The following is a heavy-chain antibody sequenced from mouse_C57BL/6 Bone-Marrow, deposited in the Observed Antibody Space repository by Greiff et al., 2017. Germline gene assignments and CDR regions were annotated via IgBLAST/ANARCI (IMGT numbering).Heavy chain of an antibody. J-gene: IGHJ2*01. CDR3: ARSYYGNSYFDY. CDR1: GFNITDYY. D-gene: IGHD2-1*01. CDR2: IDPEDGDT. V-gene: IGHV14-2*01. Sequence: VQLQQSGAELVKPGASVKLSCTASGFNITDYYMHWVKQRTEQGLEWIGRIDPEDGDTKYAPKFQGKATITADTSSNTAYLQLSSLTSEDTAVYYCARSYYGNSYFDYGGQGPTLTVSS.